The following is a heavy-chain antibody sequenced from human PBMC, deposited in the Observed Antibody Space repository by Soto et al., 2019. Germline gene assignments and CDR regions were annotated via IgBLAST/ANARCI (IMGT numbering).Heavy chain of an antibody. D-gene: IGHD5-12*01. CDR2: IYYSGST. CDR3: ARQGVEEWLRLRYYMDV. V-gene: IGHV4-39*01. CDR1: GGSISSSSYY. J-gene: IGHJ6*03. Sequence: SETLSLTCTVSGGSISSSSYYWGWIRQPPGKGLEWIGSIYYSGSTYYNPSLKSRVTISVDTSKNQFSLKLSSVTAADTTVYYCARQGVEEWLRLRYYMDVWGKGTTVTVSS.